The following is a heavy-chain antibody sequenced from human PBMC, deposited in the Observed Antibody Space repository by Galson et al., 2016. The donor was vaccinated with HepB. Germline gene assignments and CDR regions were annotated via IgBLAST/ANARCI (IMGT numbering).Heavy chain of an antibody. D-gene: IGHD2-2*01. Sequence: SVKVSCKASAYTFTGNYMHWVRQAPGQGLEWMGWINPNSGDTNYAQKFQGRVTMTRDTSISTAYMELSRLRSDDTAVYYCATNWGYCSSTRCYGRLWFDSWGQGSLVTVSS. CDR2: INPNSGDT. CDR3: ATNWGYCSSTRCYGRLWFDS. CDR1: AYTFTGNY. V-gene: IGHV1-2*02. J-gene: IGHJ5*01.